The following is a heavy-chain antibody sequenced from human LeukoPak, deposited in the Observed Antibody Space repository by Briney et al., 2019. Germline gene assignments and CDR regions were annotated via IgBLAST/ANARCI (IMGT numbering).Heavy chain of an antibody. CDR1: GFTFSSYS. CDR3: ARDLLTGYYRTGNWFDP. D-gene: IGHD3-9*01. V-gene: IGHV3-21*01. J-gene: IGHJ5*02. CDR2: ISSSSTYI. Sequence: PGGSLRLSCAASGFTFSSYSMNWVRQTPGKGLEWVSSISSSSTYIHYAHSVKGRFTISRDNAKNSLYLQMNSLRAEDTALYYCARDLLTGYYRTGNWFDPWGLGTLVTVSS.